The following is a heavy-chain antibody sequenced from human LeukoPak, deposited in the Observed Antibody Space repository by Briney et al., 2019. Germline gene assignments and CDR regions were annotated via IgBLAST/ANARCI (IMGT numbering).Heavy chain of an antibody. Sequence: GGSLRLSCAASGSTFSSYEMNWVRQAPGKGLEWVSYISSSGSTIYYADSVKGRFTISRDNAKNSLYLQMNSLRAEDTAVYYCARGDYVWGSYRSPFDYWGQGTLVTVSS. V-gene: IGHV3-48*03. CDR1: GSTFSSYE. CDR3: ARGDYVWGSYRSPFDY. CDR2: ISSSGSTI. J-gene: IGHJ4*02. D-gene: IGHD3-16*02.